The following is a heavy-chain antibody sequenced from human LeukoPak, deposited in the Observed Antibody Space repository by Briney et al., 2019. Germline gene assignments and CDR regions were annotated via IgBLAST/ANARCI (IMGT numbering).Heavy chain of an antibody. Sequence: PSETLSLTCTVSGGSINSYYWSWIRQPPGKGLEWIGYIHYSGSTDYNPSLKSRVSISADTSKNQFSLKLSSVTAADTAVYYCARDYQELGDFDYWGQGTLVTVSS. D-gene: IGHD3-10*01. CDR3: ARDYQELGDFDY. CDR1: GGSINSYY. J-gene: IGHJ4*02. V-gene: IGHV4-59*01. CDR2: IHYSGST.